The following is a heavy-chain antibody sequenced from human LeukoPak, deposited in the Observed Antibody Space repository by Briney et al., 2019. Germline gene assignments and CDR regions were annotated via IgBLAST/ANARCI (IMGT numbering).Heavy chain of an antibody. CDR1: GYTFTSYG. J-gene: IGHJ3*02. CDR2: IIPIFGTA. Sequence: GASVKVSCKASGYTFTSYGISWVRQAPGQGLEWMGGIIPIFGTANYAQKFQGRVTITADESTSTAYMELSSLRSEDTAVYYCARATYDYVWGSYRSDAFDIWGQGTMVTVSS. CDR3: ARATYDYVWGSYRSDAFDI. D-gene: IGHD3-16*02. V-gene: IGHV1-69*13.